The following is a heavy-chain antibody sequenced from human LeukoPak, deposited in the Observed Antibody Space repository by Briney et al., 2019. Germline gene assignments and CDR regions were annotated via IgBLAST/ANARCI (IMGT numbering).Heavy chain of an antibody. Sequence: SETLSLTCAVYGGSFSGYFWTWIRQPPGKGLEWIGEINPGGSTNYNPSLKSRVTISVDTSKNQFSLKLSSVTAADTAVYYCARGDLAARMGYWGQGTLVTVSS. J-gene: IGHJ4*02. CDR2: INPGGST. CDR1: GGSFSGYF. CDR3: ARGDLAARMGY. D-gene: IGHD6-6*01. V-gene: IGHV4-34*01.